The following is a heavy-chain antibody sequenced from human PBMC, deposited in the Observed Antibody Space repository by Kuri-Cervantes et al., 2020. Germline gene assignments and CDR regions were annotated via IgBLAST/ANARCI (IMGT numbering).Heavy chain of an antibody. V-gene: IGHV3-53*01. J-gene: IGHJ6*02. CDR2: IYSGGRT. D-gene: IGHD5-12*01. CDR3: ARGWATPGPFYYYYYGMDV. Sequence: ETLSLTGAASGLTVSSNYMSWVRQAPGKGREWVSVIYSGGRTYYADSVKGRFTISRDNSKNTLYLQMNSLRAEDTAVYYCARGWATPGPFYYYYYGMDVWGQGTTVTVSS. CDR1: GLTVSSNY.